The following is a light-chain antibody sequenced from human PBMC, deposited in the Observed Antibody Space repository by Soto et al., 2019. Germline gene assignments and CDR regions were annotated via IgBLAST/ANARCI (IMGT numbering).Light chain of an antibody. CDR2: KVS. J-gene: IGKJ1*01. Sequence: FVMTQSPLSMPVTLGKPASISCRSNNSLVHSDGIAYFSWFQQRKGRSPRRXIYKVSNRDSGVPARFSGSGSGTDFKLEISRVEAEDVGVYFCMQGTHWPWTFGQGTKVDIK. CDR1: NSLVHSDGIAY. V-gene: IGKV2-30*02. CDR3: MQGTHWPWT.